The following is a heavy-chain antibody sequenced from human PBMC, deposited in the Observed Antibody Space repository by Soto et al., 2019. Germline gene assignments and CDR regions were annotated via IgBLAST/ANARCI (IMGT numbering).Heavy chain of an antibody. V-gene: IGHV5-51*01. J-gene: IGHJ5*02. CDR3: ARHDVCSTPICHNWFDP. D-gene: IGHD2-2*01. CDR2: IYPAYSDI. Sequence: PGESLKISCKASGYSFTNYWIGWVRQMPGKGLEWMGSIYPAYSDIRYSPSFQGQVTISADKSISTAYLQWSSLKASDTAMYYCARHDVCSTPICHNWFDPWGQGTLVTVSS. CDR1: GYSFTNYW.